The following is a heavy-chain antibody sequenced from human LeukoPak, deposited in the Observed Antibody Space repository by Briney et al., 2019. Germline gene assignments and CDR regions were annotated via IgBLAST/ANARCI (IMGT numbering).Heavy chain of an antibody. V-gene: IGHV3-20*04. J-gene: IGHJ4*02. D-gene: IGHD1-1*01. CDR3: ARVLTGNDY. CDR1: GFTFGDYA. CDR2: LNWNGGST. Sequence: PGGSLRLSCAASGFTFGDYAMSWVRQAPGKGLEWVSGLNWNGGSTGYADSVKGRFTISRDNAKNSPYLQMNSLRAEDTALYYCARVLTGNDYWGQGTLVTVSS.